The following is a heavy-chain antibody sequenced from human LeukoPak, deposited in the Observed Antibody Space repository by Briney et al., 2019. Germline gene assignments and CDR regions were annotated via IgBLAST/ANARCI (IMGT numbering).Heavy chain of an antibody. CDR2: ISDSGSPI. J-gene: IGHJ3*01. CDR3: ARQTLGATCYSAFEV. D-gene: IGHD1-26*01. CDR1: GFTFSSHE. Sequence: GGLLRLSCAASGFTFSSHEMNWVRQPPGKGLEWVSYISDSGSPIYYADSVKGRFTVSRDNAKNSLYLQMNSLRAEDTALYYCARQTLGATCYSAFEVWGPWALVTVSS. V-gene: IGHV3-48*03.